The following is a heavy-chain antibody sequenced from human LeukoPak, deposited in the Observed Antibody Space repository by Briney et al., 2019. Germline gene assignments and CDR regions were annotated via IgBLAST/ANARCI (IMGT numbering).Heavy chain of an antibody. D-gene: IGHD4-4*01. CDR1: GFTFSSYG. J-gene: IGHJ4*02. Sequence: PGGSLRLSCAASGFTFSSYGMHWVRQAPGKGLEWVAVISYDGSNKYYADSVKGRFTISRDNSKNTLYLQMNSLRAEDTAVYYCAKGLAYSNHYFDYWGQGTLVTVSS. CDR3: AKGLAYSNHYFDY. V-gene: IGHV3-30*18. CDR2: ISYDGSNK.